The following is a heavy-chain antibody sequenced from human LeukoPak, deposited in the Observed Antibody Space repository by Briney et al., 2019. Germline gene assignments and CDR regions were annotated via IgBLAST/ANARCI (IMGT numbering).Heavy chain of an antibody. D-gene: IGHD3-3*01. CDR1: GFTFGDYA. J-gene: IGHJ6*04. CDR3: ARDRRITVFGVVTV. V-gene: IGHV3-49*03. CDR2: IRSKAYGGTT. Sequence: GGSLRLSCTASGFTFGDYAMSWFRQAPGKGLEWVGFIRSKAYGGTTEYAASVKGRFTISRDDSKSIAYLQMNSLRAEDTAVYYCARDRRITVFGVVTVWGKGTTVTVSS.